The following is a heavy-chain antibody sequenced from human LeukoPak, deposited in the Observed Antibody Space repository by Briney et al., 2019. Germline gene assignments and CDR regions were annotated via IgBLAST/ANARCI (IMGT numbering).Heavy chain of an antibody. D-gene: IGHD3-22*01. J-gene: IGHJ3*02. CDR2: IYTSGST. CDR3: ASWYYDSSGYYYDAFDI. V-gene: IGHV4-4*07. Sequence: PSETLSLTCTVSGGSISSYYWSWIRQPAGKGLEWIGRIYTSGSTNYNPSLKSRVTMSVDTSKNQFSLKLSSVTAADTAVYYCASWYYDSSGYYYDAFDIWGQGTMVTVSS. CDR1: GGSISSYY.